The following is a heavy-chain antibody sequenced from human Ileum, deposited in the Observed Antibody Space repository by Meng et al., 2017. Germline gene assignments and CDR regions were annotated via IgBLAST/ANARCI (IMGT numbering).Heavy chain of an antibody. CDR2: TYYRSKWYS. V-gene: IGHV6-1*02. Sequence: QEPRQRSAPVLVKPSQPLSLTCAVSGGSVSSNIAAWNWIRQSPLRGLEWLGRTYYRSKWYSEYAVSVKSRISITPDTSKNQFSLQMNSVTPEDTAVYYCASGSGSLDYWGPGTLVTVSS. D-gene: IGHD3-3*01. CDR1: GGSVSSNIAA. CDR3: ASGSGSLDY. J-gene: IGHJ4*02.